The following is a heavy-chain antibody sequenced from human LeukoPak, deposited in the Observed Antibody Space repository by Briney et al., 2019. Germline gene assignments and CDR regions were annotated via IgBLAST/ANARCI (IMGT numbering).Heavy chain of an antibody. D-gene: IGHD5-18*01. Sequence: GGSLRLSCTASGFTFSSCVRQAPGKGLVWGSRISNYGTLTNYADSAKGRFTISRDNGKNTLYLQMNSLRDEDTAVYFCASQIPTATFDSWGEGTLVTVSS. CDR2: ISNYGTLT. CDR3: ASQIPTATFDS. J-gene: IGHJ4*02. CDR1: GFTFSSC. V-gene: IGHV3-74*01.